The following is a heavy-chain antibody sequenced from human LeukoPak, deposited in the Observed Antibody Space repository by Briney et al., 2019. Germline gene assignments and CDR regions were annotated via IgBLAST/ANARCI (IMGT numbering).Heavy chain of an antibody. CDR2: IFPHDSDI. CDR3: ARFGIRGCISNTKCYTSFFYYGMDV. D-gene: IGHD2-2*02. V-gene: IGHV5-51*01. CDR1: GYSFLDYW. J-gene: IGHJ6*02. Sequence: GESLKISCKGSGYSFLDYWIGSVRQMPGESPELMGLIFPHDSDIKYSPSFQGQVTISVDKSTSSAYVQWGRLKASDTAMYYCARFGIRGCISNTKCYTSFFYYGMDVWGQGTTVTVSS.